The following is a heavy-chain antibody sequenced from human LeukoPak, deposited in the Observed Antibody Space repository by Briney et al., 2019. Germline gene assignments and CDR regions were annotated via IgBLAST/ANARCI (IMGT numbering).Heavy chain of an antibody. Sequence: PGGSLRLSCAASGFTFSTYWMHWVRQAPGKGLVWVSRINADVSSTSYADSVKGRFTIPRDNAKNTLYLQMNSLRAEDTAVYYCARGKHTAAIPDYWGQGTLVTVSS. CDR2: INADVSST. D-gene: IGHD6-13*01. V-gene: IGHV3-74*01. CDR1: GFTFSTYW. J-gene: IGHJ4*02. CDR3: ARGKHTAAIPDY.